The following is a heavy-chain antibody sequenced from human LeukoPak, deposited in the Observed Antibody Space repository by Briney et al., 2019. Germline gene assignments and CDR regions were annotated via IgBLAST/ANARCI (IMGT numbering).Heavy chain of an antibody. CDR1: GGSISSSSYY. Sequence: SETLSLTCTVSGGSISSSSYYWGWIRQPPGKGLEWTGSIYYSGSTYYNPSLKSRVTISVDTSKNQFSLKLSSVTAADTAVYYCARDAGVRGAHDYWGQGTLVTVSS. CDR3: ARDAGVRGAHDY. CDR2: IYYSGST. V-gene: IGHV4-39*07. D-gene: IGHD3-10*01. J-gene: IGHJ4*02.